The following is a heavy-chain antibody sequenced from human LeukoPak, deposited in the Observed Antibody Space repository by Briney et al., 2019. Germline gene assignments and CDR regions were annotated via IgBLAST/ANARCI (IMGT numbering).Heavy chain of an antibody. CDR2: INHSGST. D-gene: IGHD3-10*01. Sequence: PSETLSLTCAVYGGSFSGYYWSWIRQPPGKGLEWIGEINHSGSTNYNPSLKSRVTISVDTSKNQFSLKLSSVTAADTAVYYCARLYGSGSYYGYWGQGTLVTVSS. CDR1: GGSFSGYY. CDR3: ARLYGSGSYYGY. J-gene: IGHJ4*02. V-gene: IGHV4-34*01.